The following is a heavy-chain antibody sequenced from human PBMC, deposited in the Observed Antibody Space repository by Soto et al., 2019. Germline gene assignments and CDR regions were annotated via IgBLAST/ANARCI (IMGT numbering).Heavy chain of an antibody. V-gene: IGHV3-15*07. J-gene: IGHJ4*02. D-gene: IGHD6-19*01. CDR1: GFTFCNAG. CDR3: AKGVEGRVAGNRYSYFDY. CDR2: IKSKADGGST. Sequence: GGSLRLSCAASGFTFCNAGMNWVRQAPGKGLEWVGRIKSKADGGSTYYADSVKGRFTISRDNSKNKLYLQMNSLRAEDTAVYYCAKGVEGRVAGNRYSYFDYWGQGTPVTVSS.